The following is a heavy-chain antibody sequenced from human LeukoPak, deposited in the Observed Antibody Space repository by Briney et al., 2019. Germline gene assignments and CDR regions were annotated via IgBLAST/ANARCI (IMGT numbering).Heavy chain of an antibody. J-gene: IGHJ4*02. Sequence: SEALSLTCTVSGGSISSYYWSWIRQPPGKGLEWIGYIYYSGSTNYNPSLKSRVTLSVDTSRNQFSLSLRSMTAADTAVYYCARTEPSGTTSHWGQGTLVTVSS. CDR1: GGSISSYY. V-gene: IGHV4-59*01. D-gene: IGHD1-1*01. CDR2: IYYSGST. CDR3: ARTEPSGTTSH.